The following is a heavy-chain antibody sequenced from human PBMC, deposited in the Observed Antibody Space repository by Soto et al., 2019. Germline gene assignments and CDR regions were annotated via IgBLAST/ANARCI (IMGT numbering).Heavy chain of an antibody. CDR1: GFTFSRYA. CDR2: FSGPGGGT. D-gene: IGHD1-26*01. J-gene: IGHJ5*02. CDR3: AKGKISTTTYTSFDP. Sequence: GGSLRLSCAASGFTFSRYAMSWVRQAPGKGLEWVSTFSGPGGGTSYAGSVKGRFTISRDNFKSTLYLQMSGLRAEDTAVYYCAKGKISTTTYTSFDPWGQGTLVTASS. V-gene: IGHV3-23*01.